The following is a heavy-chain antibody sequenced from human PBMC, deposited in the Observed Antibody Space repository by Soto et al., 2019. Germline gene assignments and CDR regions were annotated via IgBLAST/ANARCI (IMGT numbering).Heavy chain of an antibody. CDR2: IIPIFGTA. Sequence: SVKVSCKASGGTFSSYAISWVRQAPGQGLEWMGGIIPIFGTANYAQKFQGRVTITADESTSTAYMELSSLRSEDTAVYYCARDPAEVGASYYYYYYGMDVWGQGTTGTV. CDR3: ARDPAEVGASYYYYYYGMDV. V-gene: IGHV1-69*13. CDR1: GGTFSSYA. D-gene: IGHD1-26*01. J-gene: IGHJ6*02.